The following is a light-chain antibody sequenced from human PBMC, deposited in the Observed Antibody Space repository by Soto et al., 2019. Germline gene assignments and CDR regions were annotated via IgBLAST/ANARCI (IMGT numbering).Light chain of an antibody. Sequence: EIVLTQSPGTLSLSPGERATLSCRARQSVSSSYLAGYQQKPGQAPRLLVYGASSTATGIPDRFSGSGSGTDFTLTISRLEPEDFAVYYCQQYGSSPQYTFGQGTKLEIK. J-gene: IGKJ2*01. CDR3: QQYGSSPQYT. CDR2: GAS. CDR1: QSVSSSY. V-gene: IGKV3-20*01.